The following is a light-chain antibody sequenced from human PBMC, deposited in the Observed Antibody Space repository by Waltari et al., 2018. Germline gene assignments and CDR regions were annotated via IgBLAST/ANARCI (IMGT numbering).Light chain of an antibody. CDR1: RSDVGTYYY. CDR3: SSYTTSSTVYV. CDR2: DVT. Sequence: QSALTQPASVSVSPGQSITISCTGTRSDVGTYYYVSWYQQHPGKAPKLMIYDVTKRPSGIANRFSGSKSGNTASLTISGLQAEDEADYYCSSYTTSSTVYVFGTWTKVTVL. V-gene: IGLV2-14*03. J-gene: IGLJ1*01.